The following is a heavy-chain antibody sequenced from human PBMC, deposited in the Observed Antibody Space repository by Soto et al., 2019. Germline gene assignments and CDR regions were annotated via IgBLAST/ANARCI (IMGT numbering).Heavy chain of an antibody. CDR3: ASRGYGSRWPNVYMDV. J-gene: IGHJ6*03. Sequence: EAQLVESGGGLVQPGGSLRLSCAAAGFTFSNYEMHWVRQAPGKGLEYVSGISNNGAHTDYAKTEKGSFTISRDNSEKTLYLQMGSLRAEDMALYYCASRGYGSRWPNVYMDVWGKGTTVTVSS. V-gene: IGHV3-64*01. D-gene: IGHD6-13*01. CDR2: ISNNGAHT. CDR1: GFTFSNYE.